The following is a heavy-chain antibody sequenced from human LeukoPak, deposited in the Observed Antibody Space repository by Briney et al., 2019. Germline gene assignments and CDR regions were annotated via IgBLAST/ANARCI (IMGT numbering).Heavy chain of an antibody. CDR3: ARGLWGVPGAFDI. CDR1: GGSISSYY. Sequence: PSETLSLTCTVSGGSISSYYWSWIRQPPGKGLEWIGYIYYSGSTNYNPSLKSRVTISVDTSKNQFSLKLSSVTAADTAVYYCARGLWGVPGAFDIWGQGTMVTVSS. CDR2: IYYSGST. D-gene: IGHD3-16*01. V-gene: IGHV4-59*01. J-gene: IGHJ3*02.